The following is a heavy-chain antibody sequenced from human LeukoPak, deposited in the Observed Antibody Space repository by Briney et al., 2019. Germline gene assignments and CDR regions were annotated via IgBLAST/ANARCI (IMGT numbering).Heavy chain of an antibody. CDR3: ARHDRYHYGSGRYSPYWYFDL. CDR2: IYYSGST. D-gene: IGHD3-10*01. CDR1: GGSISSSSYY. J-gene: IGHJ2*01. V-gene: IGHV4-39*01. Sequence: SETLSLTCTVSGGSISSSSYYWGWIRQPPGKGLELIGSIYYSGSTYYNPSLKSRVTISVDTPQNQFSLKLSSVTAADTAVYYCARHDRYHYGSGRYSPYWYFDLWGRGTLVTVSS.